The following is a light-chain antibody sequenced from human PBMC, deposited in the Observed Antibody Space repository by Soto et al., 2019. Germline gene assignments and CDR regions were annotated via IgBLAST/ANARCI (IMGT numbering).Light chain of an antibody. CDR3: QQYDDWLRLT. J-gene: IGKJ4*01. CDR2: GAS. Sequence: EIVMTQSPAXLXVSPGEXXTXXXRASXSXXXYLAWYQQKPGQAPRLLIFGASYRATGIPARFSGSGSGTEFNLTISSLQSEDFAVYFCQQYDDWLRLTFGGGTKVEIK. CDR1: XSXXXY. V-gene: IGKV3D-15*01.